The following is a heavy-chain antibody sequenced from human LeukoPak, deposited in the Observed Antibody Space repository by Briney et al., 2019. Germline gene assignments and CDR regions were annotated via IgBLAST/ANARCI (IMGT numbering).Heavy chain of an antibody. CDR3: ARDTSSAFDY. Sequence: GGSLRLSCAASGFTFRSYWMHWVRQVPGKGLVRVSRLNTDGSSTTYADSVKGRLTISRDNAKNTLYMQMNSLRAEDSAVYYCARDTSSAFDYWGQGTLVTVSS. V-gene: IGHV3-74*01. CDR2: LNTDGSST. CDR1: GFTFRSYW. D-gene: IGHD2-2*01. J-gene: IGHJ4*02.